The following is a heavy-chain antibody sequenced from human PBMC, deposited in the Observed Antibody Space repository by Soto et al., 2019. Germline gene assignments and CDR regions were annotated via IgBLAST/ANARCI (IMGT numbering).Heavy chain of an antibody. Sequence: QVQLVQSGAEVKKPGASVKVSCKASGYTFTSYDINWVRQATGQGLEWMGWMNPNSGNTGYAQKFQGRGTMTSNTHISTADMELSSLRSEDTAVYYCALPREGYYYYGMDVWGQGTTVTVSS. D-gene: IGHD1-26*01. CDR3: ALPREGYYYYGMDV. V-gene: IGHV1-8*01. CDR2: MNPNSGNT. CDR1: GYTFTSYD. J-gene: IGHJ6*02.